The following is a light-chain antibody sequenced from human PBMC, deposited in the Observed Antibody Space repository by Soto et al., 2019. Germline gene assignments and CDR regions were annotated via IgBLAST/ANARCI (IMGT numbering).Light chain of an antibody. CDR1: QSVSSSY. CDR3: HQRSNWPPDT. CDR2: GAS. J-gene: IGKJ5*01. V-gene: IGKV3D-20*02. Sequence: LSLSPGVSATLSCRSIQSVSSSYLAWYQQKPGQAPRLLIYGASSRATGIPDRFSGSGSGTDFTLTISRLEPEDFAVYYCHQRSNWPPDTFGQGTRLE.